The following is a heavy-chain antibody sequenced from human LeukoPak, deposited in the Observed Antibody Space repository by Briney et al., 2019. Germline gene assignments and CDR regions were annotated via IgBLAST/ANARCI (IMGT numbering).Heavy chain of an antibody. V-gene: IGHV4-31*03. CDR1: GGSISSGDYY. D-gene: IGHD3-22*01. Sequence: SETLSLTCTVSGGSISSGDYYWNWIRHHPGKGLEWIGYIYYSGSTYYNPSLKSRVTISVDTSKNQFSLKLSSVTAADTAVYYCARGKSSGNQFDYWGQGTLVTVSS. J-gene: IGHJ4*02. CDR3: ARGKSSGNQFDY. CDR2: IYYSGST.